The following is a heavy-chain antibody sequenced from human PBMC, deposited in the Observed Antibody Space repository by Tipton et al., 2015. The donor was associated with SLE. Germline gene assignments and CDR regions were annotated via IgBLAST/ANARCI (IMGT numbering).Heavy chain of an antibody. D-gene: IGHD6-19*01. J-gene: IGHJ2*01. CDR1: GFTFSKYA. V-gene: IGHV3-23*01. Sequence: SLRLSCATSGFTFSKYAMNWVRQAPGRGLEYVSGISGGGDNIYYTDSVKGRFTISRDNSKNILYLQMNSLRDEDTAVYYCAKDKAGMAVTGNWYFDLWGRGTLVTVSS. CDR2: ISGGGDNI. CDR3: AKDKAGMAVTGNWYFDL.